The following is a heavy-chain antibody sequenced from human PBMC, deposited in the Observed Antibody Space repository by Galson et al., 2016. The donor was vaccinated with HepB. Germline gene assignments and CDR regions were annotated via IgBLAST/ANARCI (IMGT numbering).Heavy chain of an antibody. Sequence: SLRLSCAGSGFNFASNAISWVRQAPGKGLEWVSLISGGGGTTHYADSVKGRFTISRDNSKSMKFLQMNSLRAEDTAVYYCAKSATFDAWHRFDYWGQGTLAAVSS. CDR2: ISGGGGTT. CDR1: GFNFASNA. CDR3: AKSATFDAWHRFDY. V-gene: IGHV3-23*01. J-gene: IGHJ4*02. D-gene: IGHD5-24*01.